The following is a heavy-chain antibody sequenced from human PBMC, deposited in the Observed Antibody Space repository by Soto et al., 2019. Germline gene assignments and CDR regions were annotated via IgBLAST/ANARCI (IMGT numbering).Heavy chain of an antibody. Sequence: QVQLVESGGGVVQPGRSLRLSCAASGFTFSSYAMHWVRQAPGKGLEWVAVISYDGSNKYYADSVKGRFTISRDNSKTTLYLQMNSLRAEDTAVYYCASDPYCGGGCDSGPGAAWFDPWGQGTLVTVSS. CDR1: GFTFSSYA. J-gene: IGHJ5*02. CDR2: ISYDGSNK. V-gene: IGHV3-30-3*01. CDR3: ASDPYCGGGCDSGPGAAWFDP. D-gene: IGHD2-21*02.